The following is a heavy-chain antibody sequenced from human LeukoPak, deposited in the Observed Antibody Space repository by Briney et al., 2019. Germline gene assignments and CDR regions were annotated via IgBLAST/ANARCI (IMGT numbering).Heavy chain of an antibody. D-gene: IGHD3-3*01. CDR2: IWYDGSNK. J-gene: IGHJ4*02. V-gene: IGHV3-33*01. Sequence: GGSLRLSCAASGFTFSSYGMHWVRQAPGKGLEWVAVIWYDGSNKYYADSVRGRFTISRDNAKNTLYLQMNSLRAEDTAVYYCARAIYDFWSGYLDYFDYWGQGTLVTVSS. CDR3: ARAIYDFWSGYLDYFDY. CDR1: GFTFSSYG.